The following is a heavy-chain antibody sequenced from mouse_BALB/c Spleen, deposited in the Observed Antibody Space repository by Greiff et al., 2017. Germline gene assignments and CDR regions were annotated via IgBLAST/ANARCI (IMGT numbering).Heavy chain of an antibody. CDR1: GYSFTGYY. CDR3: ARWYYAMDY. Sequence: VQLQQSGPELVKPGASVKISCKASGYSFTGYYMHWVKQSHVKSLEWIGRINPYNGATSYNQNFKDKASLTVDKSSSTAYMELHSLTSEDSAVYYCARWYYAMDYWGQGTSVTVSS. V-gene: IGHV1-31*01. CDR2: INPYNGAT. J-gene: IGHJ4*01.